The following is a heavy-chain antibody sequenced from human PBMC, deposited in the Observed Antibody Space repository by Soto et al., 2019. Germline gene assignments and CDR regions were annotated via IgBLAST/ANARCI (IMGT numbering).Heavy chain of an antibody. V-gene: IGHV3-30-3*01. CDR2: ISYDGSNK. Sequence: QPGGSLRLSCAASGFTFSSYAMHWVRQAPGKGLEWVAVISYDGSNKYYADSVKGRFTISRDNSKNTLYLQMNSLRAEDTAVYYCARGVIRWVDILPGPNHPDAHWGQGTTVTVSS. J-gene: IGHJ4*02. CDR3: ARGVIRWVDILPGPNHPDAH. CDR1: GFTFSSYA. D-gene: IGHD3-9*01.